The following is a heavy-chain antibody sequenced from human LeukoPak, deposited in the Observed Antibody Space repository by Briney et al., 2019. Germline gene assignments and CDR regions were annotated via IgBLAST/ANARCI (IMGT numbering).Heavy chain of an antibody. CDR1: GYSISSGYY. Sequence: ASETLSLTCAVSGYSISSGYYWGWIRQPPGKGLEWIGSIYHSGSTYYNPSLKSRVTISVDTSKNQFSLKLSSVTAADTAVYYCARGYSSSWYYYYYYMDVWGKRTTVTVSS. D-gene: IGHD6-13*01. CDR3: ARGYSSSWYYYYYYMDV. J-gene: IGHJ6*03. V-gene: IGHV4-38-2*01. CDR2: IYHSGST.